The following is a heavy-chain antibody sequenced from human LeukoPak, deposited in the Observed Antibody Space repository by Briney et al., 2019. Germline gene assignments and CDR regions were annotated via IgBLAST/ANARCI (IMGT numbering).Heavy chain of an antibody. D-gene: IGHD5-18*01. J-gene: IGHJ4*02. Sequence: GGTLRLSCAASGFTFSSYGMNWVRQAPGKGLEWVSGISGSGGGSYYADSVKGRFAISRDNSKNTLYLQMNSLRVEDTAVYYCAKVQSSSYGYPYFDYWGRGTLVTVSS. CDR2: ISGSGGGS. CDR1: GFTFSSYG. V-gene: IGHV3-23*01. CDR3: AKVQSSSYGYPYFDY.